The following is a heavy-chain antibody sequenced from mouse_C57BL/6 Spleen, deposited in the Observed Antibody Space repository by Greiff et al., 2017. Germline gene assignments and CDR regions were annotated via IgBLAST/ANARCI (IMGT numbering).Heavy chain of an antibody. D-gene: IGHD1-1*01. Sequence: EVQLQQSGAELVRPGASVKLSCTASGFNIKDDYMHWVKQRPEQGLEWIGWIDPENGDTEYASKFQGKATITADTSSNTAYLQLSSLTSEDTAVYYCTTIPLYYYGSSPWFAYWGQGTLVTVSA. CDR2: IDPENGDT. CDR1: GFNIKDDY. V-gene: IGHV14-4*01. J-gene: IGHJ3*01. CDR3: TTIPLYYYGSSPWFAY.